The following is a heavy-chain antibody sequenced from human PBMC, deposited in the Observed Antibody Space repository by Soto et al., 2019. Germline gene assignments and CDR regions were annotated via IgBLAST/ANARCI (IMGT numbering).Heavy chain of an antibody. Sequence: GGSLRLSCAASGFTFSSYGMHWVRQAPGKRLEWVAVIWYDGSNKYYADSVKGRFTISRDNSKNTLYLQMNSLRAEDTAVYYCARTFGGNGMDVWGQGTTVTVSS. CDR3: ARTFGGNGMDV. J-gene: IGHJ6*02. D-gene: IGHD3-16*01. V-gene: IGHV3-33*01. CDR1: GFTFSSYG. CDR2: IWYDGSNK.